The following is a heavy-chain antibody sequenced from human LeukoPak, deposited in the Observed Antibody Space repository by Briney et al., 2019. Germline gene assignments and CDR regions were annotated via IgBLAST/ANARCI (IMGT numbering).Heavy chain of an antibody. V-gene: IGHV4-39*01. CDR2: LYYSGST. CDR1: GGSISSSRYY. Sequence: SETLSLTCTVSGGSISSSRYYWGWIRQPPGKELEWSGSLYYSGSTYYNPSLKSRVTISVDTSKNQFSLKLSSVTAADTAVYYCARHRTDYYYYGMDVWGQGTTVTVSS. J-gene: IGHJ6*02. CDR3: ARHRTDYYYYGMDV.